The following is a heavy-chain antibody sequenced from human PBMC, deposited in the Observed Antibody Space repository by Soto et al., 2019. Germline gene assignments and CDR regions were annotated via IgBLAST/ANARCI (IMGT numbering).Heavy chain of an antibody. CDR3: AHLDSSSWVFDY. CDR1: GFSLSTGGGG. D-gene: IGHD6-13*01. J-gene: IGHJ4*01. Sequence: SGPTLGNPTHTLTLTCTFSGFSLSTGGGGVGWIRQPPGKALEWLALIYWDDDKRYSPSLKSRLTITKDTSKHQVVLTMTKMDGVATATYSCAHLDSSSWVFDYWGHGTLVTVSS. CDR2: IYWDDDK. V-gene: IGHV2-5*02.